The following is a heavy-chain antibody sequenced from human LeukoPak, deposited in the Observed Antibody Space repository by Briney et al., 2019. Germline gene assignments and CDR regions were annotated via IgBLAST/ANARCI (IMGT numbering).Heavy chain of an antibody. CDR2: INHSGST. CDR1: GGSFSGYY. CDR3: ARSRRNTYYYCSGSYYKDY. V-gene: IGHV4-34*01. D-gene: IGHD3-10*01. Sequence: SETLSLTCAVYGGSFSGYYWSWIRQPPGKGLEWIGEINHSGSTNYNPSLKSRVTISVDTSKNQISLKLSSVTAADTAVYYCARSRRNTYYYCSGSYYKDYWGQGTLVTVSS. J-gene: IGHJ4*02.